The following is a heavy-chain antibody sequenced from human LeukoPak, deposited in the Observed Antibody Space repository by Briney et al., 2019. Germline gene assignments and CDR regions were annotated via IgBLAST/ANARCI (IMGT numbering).Heavy chain of an antibody. V-gene: IGHV3-23*01. D-gene: IGHD6-13*01. CDR1: GFSFSSTA. CDR3: AKKTPGTYPFDY. Sequence: PGGSLRLPCAASGFSFSSTAMNSVRPAPGKGLEWVSASGTDGDTYYADSVQGRFTISRDNSRSTLYLQMTSLRADDTAVYYCAKKTPGTYPFDYWGQGTLVTVSP. J-gene: IGHJ4*02. CDR2: SGTDGDT.